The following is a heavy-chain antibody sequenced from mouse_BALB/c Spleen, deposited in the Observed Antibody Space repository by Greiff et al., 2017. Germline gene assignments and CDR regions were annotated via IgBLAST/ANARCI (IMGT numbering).Heavy chain of an antibody. J-gene: IGHJ4*01. V-gene: IGHV14-3*02. Sequence: VQLQQSGAELVKPGASVKLSCTASGFNIKDTYMHWVKQRPEQGLEWIGRIDPANGNTKYDPKFQGKATITADTSSNTAYLQLSSLTSEDTAVYYCARDHYYAMDYWGQGTSVTVSA. CDR1: GFNIKDTY. CDR2: IDPANGNT. CDR3: ARDHYYAMDY.